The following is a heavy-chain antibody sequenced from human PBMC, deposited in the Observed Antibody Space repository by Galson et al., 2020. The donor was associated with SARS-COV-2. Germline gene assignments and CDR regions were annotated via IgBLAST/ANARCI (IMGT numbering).Heavy chain of an antibody. CDR3: ARANWQQLVYKNWFDP. V-gene: IGHV1-69*13. CDR1: GGTFSSYA. J-gene: IGHJ5*02. Sequence: SVKVSCKASGGTFSSYAISWVRQAPGQGLEWMGGIIPIFGTANYAQKFQGRVTITADESTSTAYMELSSLRSEDTAVYYCARANWQQLVYKNWFDPWGQGTLVTVSS. D-gene: IGHD6-13*01. CDR2: IIPIFGTA.